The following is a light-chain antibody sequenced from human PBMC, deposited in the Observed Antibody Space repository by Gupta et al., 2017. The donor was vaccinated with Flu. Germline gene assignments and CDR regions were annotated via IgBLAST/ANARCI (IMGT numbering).Light chain of an antibody. J-gene: IGLJ3*02. CDR1: ASHIGATFE. Sequence: VTFFCTGSASHIGATFEVHWYQHFPGAAPTLLIYGNNHRPSGVPDRISGSKSGTSASLTISGLQTDDEADYYCQSYDYRVDAWVFGGGTRLTVL. V-gene: IGLV1-40*01. CDR2: GNN. CDR3: QSYDYRVDAWV.